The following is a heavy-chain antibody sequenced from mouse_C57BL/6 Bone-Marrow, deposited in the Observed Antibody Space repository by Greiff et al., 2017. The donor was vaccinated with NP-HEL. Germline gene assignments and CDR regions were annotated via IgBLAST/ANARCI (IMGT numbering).Heavy chain of an antibody. CDR2: IRSKSSNYAT. Sequence: EVMLVESVGGWGRPKGSLNFPVPPPVFPSNPIPIPWSPQPPGKGWEWVARIRSKSSNYATYYADSVKDRFTISRDDSQSMLYLQMNNLKTEDTAMYYCVRGSYYDYDGFAYWGQGTLVTVSA. CDR3: VRGSYYDYDGFAY. D-gene: IGHD2-4*01. J-gene: IGHJ3*01. CDR1: VFPSNPIP. V-gene: IGHV10-3*02.